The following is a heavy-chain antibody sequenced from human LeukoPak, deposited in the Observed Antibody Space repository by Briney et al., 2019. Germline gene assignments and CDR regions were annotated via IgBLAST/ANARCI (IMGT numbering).Heavy chain of an antibody. V-gene: IGHV3-48*03. CDR3: ARDNGAYDFDY. CDR1: GFTFSSYE. CDR2: ISTSGITI. D-gene: IGHD5-12*01. Sequence: PGGSLRLSCAASGFTFSSYEMNWVRQAPGKGLEWVSYISTSGITIYYADSVKGRFTISRDNAKNSLPLQMNSLRAEDTAVYYCARDNGAYDFDYWGQGTLVTVSS. J-gene: IGHJ4*02.